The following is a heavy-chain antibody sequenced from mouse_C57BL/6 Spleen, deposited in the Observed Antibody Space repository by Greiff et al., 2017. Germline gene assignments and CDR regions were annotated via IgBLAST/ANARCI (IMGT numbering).Heavy chain of an antibody. J-gene: IGHJ3*01. CDR2: IYPGDGDT. D-gene: IGHD2-4*01. Sequence: VQRVESGAELVKPGASVKISCKASGYAFSSYWMNWVKQRPGKGLEWIGQIYPGDGDTNYNGKFKGKATLTADKSSSTAYMQLSSLTSEDSAVYFCARRRDDYDGDWGQGTLVTVSA. CDR1: GYAFSSYW. CDR3: ARRRDDYDGD. V-gene: IGHV1-80*01.